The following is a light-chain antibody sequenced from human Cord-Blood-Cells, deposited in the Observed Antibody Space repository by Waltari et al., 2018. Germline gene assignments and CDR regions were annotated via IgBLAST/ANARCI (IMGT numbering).Light chain of an antibody. V-gene: IGKV3-20*01. Sequence: EIVLTQSPGTLSLSPGERXXXXCRASPSVSSSYLAWYQQKPGQAPRLLIYGASSRATGIPDRFSGSGSGTDFTLTISRLEPEDFAVYYCQQYGSSPWTFGQGTKVEIK. CDR1: PSVSSSY. J-gene: IGKJ1*01. CDR2: GAS. CDR3: QQYGSSPWT.